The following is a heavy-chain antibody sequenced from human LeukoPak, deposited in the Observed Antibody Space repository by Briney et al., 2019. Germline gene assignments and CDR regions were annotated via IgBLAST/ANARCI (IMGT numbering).Heavy chain of an antibody. CDR3: ARGVEPLAANTLAY. V-gene: IGHV3-53*01. CDR2: LYSDGNT. Sequence: GGSLRLFCAASGFTVITNDMTWVRQAPGKGLEWVSVLYSDGNTKYADSVQGRFIISRDNSKNTLYLEMNSLRPDDTAVYYCARGVEPLAANTLAYWGQGTLVAVSS. CDR1: GFTVITND. D-gene: IGHD1-14*01. J-gene: IGHJ4*02.